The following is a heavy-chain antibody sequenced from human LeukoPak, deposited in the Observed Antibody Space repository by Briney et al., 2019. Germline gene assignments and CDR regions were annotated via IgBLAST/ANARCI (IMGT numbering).Heavy chain of an antibody. D-gene: IGHD2-8*01. CDR2: INPNSGGT. J-gene: IGHJ6*03. Sequence: VASVKVSCKASGYTFTGYYMHWVRQAPGQGLEWMGWINPNSGGTNYAQKFQGRVTMTRDTSISTAYMELSRLRSDDTAVYYCARSLAYEVTEAPRYYYMDVWGKGTTVTVSS. CDR3: ARSLAYEVTEAPRYYYMDV. V-gene: IGHV1-2*02. CDR1: GYTFTGYY.